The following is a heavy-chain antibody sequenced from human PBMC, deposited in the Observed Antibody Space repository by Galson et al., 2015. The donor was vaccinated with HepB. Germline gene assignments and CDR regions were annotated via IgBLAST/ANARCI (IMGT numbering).Heavy chain of an antibody. J-gene: IGHJ6*02. CDR2: IRYDGSNK. Sequence: SLRLSCAASGFTFSSYGMHWVRQAPGKGLEWVAFIRYDGSNKYYADSVKGRFTISRDNSKNTLYLQMNSLRAEDTAVYYCAKDLYGDYRGYYYYGMDVWGQGTTVTVSS. V-gene: IGHV3-30*02. CDR3: AKDLYGDYRGYYYYGMDV. CDR1: GFTFSSYG. D-gene: IGHD4-17*01.